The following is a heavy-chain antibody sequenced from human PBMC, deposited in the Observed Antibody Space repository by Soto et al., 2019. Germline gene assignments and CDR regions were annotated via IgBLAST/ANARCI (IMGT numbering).Heavy chain of an antibody. CDR1: GGSIYSTSYY. D-gene: IGHD1-26*01. V-gene: IGHV4-39*01. CDR3: AREQSRVEYNWFDP. J-gene: IGHJ5*02. Sequence: QLQLQESGPGLVKPSETLSLTCTVSGGSIYSTSYYWGWIRQPPGKGLEWIGSIFYSGSTYYNPSLKSRVTISVDTSKNQFSLKLSSVTAADTAVYYCAREQSRVEYNWFDPWGQGTLVTVSS. CDR2: IFYSGST.